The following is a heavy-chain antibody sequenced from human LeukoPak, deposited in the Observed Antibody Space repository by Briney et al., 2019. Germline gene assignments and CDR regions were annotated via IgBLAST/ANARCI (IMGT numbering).Heavy chain of an antibody. D-gene: IGHD1-26*01. CDR1: GFTFSNHG. V-gene: IGHV3-23*01. J-gene: IGHJ5*02. CDR3: AKKYSTGLDP. Sequence: GGSLRLSCAASGFTFSNHGMNWVRQAPGKGLEWVSGISPSGDIRYYADSVKGRFTISRDNSKNTLYLEVISLTAEDTAVYYCAKKYSTGLDPWGQGTLVTVSS. CDR2: ISPSGDIR.